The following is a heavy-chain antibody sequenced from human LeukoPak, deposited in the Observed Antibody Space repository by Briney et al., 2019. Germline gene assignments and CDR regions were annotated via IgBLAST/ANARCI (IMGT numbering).Heavy chain of an antibody. CDR2: IYYSGST. Sequence: SETLSLTCTVSGGSISSYYWSWIRQPPGKGLEWIGYIYYSGSTNYNPSLKSRVTISVDTSKNQFSLKLSSVTAADTAVYYCASATSVPYCGGDCYSLDYWGQGTLVTVSS. V-gene: IGHV4-59*12. CDR1: GGSISSYY. D-gene: IGHD2-21*02. J-gene: IGHJ4*02. CDR3: ASATSVPYCGGDCYSLDY.